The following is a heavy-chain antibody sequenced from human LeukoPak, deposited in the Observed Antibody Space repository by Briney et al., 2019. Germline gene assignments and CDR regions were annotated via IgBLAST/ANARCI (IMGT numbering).Heavy chain of an antibody. CDR1: GFTFSTNA. D-gene: IGHD1-26*01. V-gene: IGHV3-23*01. CDR3: AKDVGKWKSLHFFDY. Sequence: GGSLRLSCLTSGFTFSTNAMSWVRQAPGKGLEWISGISGSGASTYYAGSVTGRFTISRDNSRNTLYLQMNSLRGDDTAVYYCAKDVGKWKSLHFFDYWGQGTLVTVSS. J-gene: IGHJ4*02. CDR2: ISGSGAST.